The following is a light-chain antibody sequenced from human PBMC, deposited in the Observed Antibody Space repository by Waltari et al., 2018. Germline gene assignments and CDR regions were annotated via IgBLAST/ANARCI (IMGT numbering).Light chain of an antibody. CDR3: SSFTYTTTLV. V-gene: IGLV2-14*01. J-gene: IGLJ3*02. CDR2: EVS. Sequence: QSALTQPASVSGSLGQSITISCTGTSRAVGGYGQVSWNQQHPGKAPELIIYEVSKRPSGVSDRFSGSKSGNTASLTISGLQADDEADFYCSSFTYTTTLVFGGGTKLTVL. CDR1: SRAVGGYGQ.